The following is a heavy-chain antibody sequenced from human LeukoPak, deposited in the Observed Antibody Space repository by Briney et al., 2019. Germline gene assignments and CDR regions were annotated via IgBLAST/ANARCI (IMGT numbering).Heavy chain of an antibody. CDR2: VSTNGITT. D-gene: IGHD1-26*01. Sequence: GGSLRLSCSASGFTFSSYAMHWVRQAPGTGLEYVSAVSTNGITTYYADSVKGRFTISRDNSKNTLYLQMSSLRTEDTAVYYCVKAFRSYSGTYLDGFDIWGQGTMVTVSS. CDR1: GFTFSSYA. CDR3: VKAFRSYSGTYLDGFDI. V-gene: IGHV3-64D*09. J-gene: IGHJ3*02.